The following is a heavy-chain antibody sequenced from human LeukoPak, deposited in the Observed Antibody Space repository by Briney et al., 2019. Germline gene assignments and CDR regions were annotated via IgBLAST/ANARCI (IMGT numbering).Heavy chain of an antibody. J-gene: IGHJ4*02. D-gene: IGHD3-22*01. CDR1: GYTFTGYY. CDR3: ARDSYYDSSGYYY. Sequence: GASVKVSCKASGYTFTGYYMHWVRQAPGQGLEWIGWINPNSGGTNYAQKFQGRVTMTRDTSISTAYMELSRLRSDDTAVYYCARDSYYDSSGYYYWGQGTLVTVSS. CDR2: INPNSGGT. V-gene: IGHV1-2*02.